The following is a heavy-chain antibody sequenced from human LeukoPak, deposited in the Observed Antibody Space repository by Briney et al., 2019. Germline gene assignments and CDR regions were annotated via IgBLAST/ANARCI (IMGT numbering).Heavy chain of an antibody. CDR2: IIPILGIA. CDR1: GGTFISYA. D-gene: IGHD2-15*01. J-gene: IGHJ4*02. Sequence: SVTVSCKASGGTFISYAISWVRQAPGQGLEWMGRIIPILGIANYTQKFQGRVTITADKSTSTAYMELSSLRSEDTAVYYCARGPDCSGGSCYFAPFDYCGQGTLVTVSS. CDR3: ARGPDCSGGSCYFAPFDY. V-gene: IGHV1-69*04.